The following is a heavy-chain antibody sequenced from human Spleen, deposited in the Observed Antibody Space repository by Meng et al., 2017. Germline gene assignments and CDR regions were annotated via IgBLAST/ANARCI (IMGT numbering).Heavy chain of an antibody. J-gene: IGHJ4*02. V-gene: IGHV4-34*01. D-gene: IGHD4-11*01. CDR2: INHSGST. CDR1: GGSFSCYY. CDR3: ARGPTTMAHDFDY. Sequence: QVHVQQCGAGLLKPSETLSLTCAVYGGSFSCYYWSWIRQPPGKGLEWIGEINHSGSTNYNPSLKSRVTISVDTSKNQFSLKLSSVTAADSAVYYCARGPTTMAHDFDYWGQGTLVTVSS.